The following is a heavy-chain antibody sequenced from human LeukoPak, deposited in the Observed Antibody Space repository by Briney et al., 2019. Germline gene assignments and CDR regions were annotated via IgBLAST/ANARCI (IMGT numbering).Heavy chain of an antibody. J-gene: IGHJ6*03. D-gene: IGHD1-26*01. CDR2: IYYSGST. V-gene: IGHV4-59*12. Sequence: PSETLSLTCTVSGGSISSYYWSWIRQPPGKGLEWIGYIYYSGSTNYNPSLKSRVTISVDTSKNQFSLKLSSVTAADTAVYYCASYSGTYYYYYMDVWGKGTTVTVSS. CDR1: GGSISSYY. CDR3: ASYSGTYYYYYMDV.